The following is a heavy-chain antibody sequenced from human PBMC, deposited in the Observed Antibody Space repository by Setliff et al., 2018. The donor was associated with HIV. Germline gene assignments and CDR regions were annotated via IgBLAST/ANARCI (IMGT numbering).Heavy chain of an antibody. J-gene: IGHJ4*02. CDR3: TRTSRAAY. V-gene: IGHV3-48*01. CDR1: GFTFSDYS. D-gene: IGHD6-25*01. Sequence: PGGSLRLSCVASGFTFSDYSMNWVRQAPGKGLEWVSYINNISSTISYADSVKGRFTISRDNAKSPLYLQMNSLRAEDTAVYYCTRTSRAAYWGRGTLVTVSS. CDR2: INNISSTI.